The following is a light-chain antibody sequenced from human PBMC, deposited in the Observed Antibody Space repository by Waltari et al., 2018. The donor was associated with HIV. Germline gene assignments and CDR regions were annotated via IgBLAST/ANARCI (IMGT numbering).Light chain of an antibody. CDR1: SSDVGTYIL. CDR2: EGN. V-gene: IGLV2-23*01. J-gene: IGLJ2*01. Sequence: QSALTQPASVSGSPGQSITISCTGPSSDVGTYILVSWYHHHPGKAPKLMIYEGNKRPSGVSNRFSGSKSGNTASLTISGLQAEDEADYYCSSYTSFSTVLFGGGTKLTVL. CDR3: SSYTSFSTVL.